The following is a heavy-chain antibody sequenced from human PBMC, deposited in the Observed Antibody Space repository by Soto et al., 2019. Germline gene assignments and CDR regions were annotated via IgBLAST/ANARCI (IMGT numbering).Heavy chain of an antibody. CDR1: GCTFSNYS. J-gene: IGHJ5*01. CDR3: AKHATSGWYDS. D-gene: IGHD6-19*01. CDR2: ITYSDAYT. V-gene: IGHV3-23*01. Sequence: GGSLRLSCVASGCTFSNYSMTWVRQAPGKGLEWVSGITYSDAYTYYAESVKGRFTISRDNSKNTMYLQMNSLRDEDTAVYYCAKHATSGWYDSWGQGTLVTVSS.